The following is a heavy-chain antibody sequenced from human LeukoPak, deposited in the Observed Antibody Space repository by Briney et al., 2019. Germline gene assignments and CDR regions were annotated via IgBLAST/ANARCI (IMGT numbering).Heavy chain of an antibody. CDR3: TAGPLRDAKGFRYFDY. CDR2: IRSKANSYAT. CDR1: GFTFSGSA. Sequence: GGSLRLSCAASGFTFSGSAMHWVRQASGKGLEWVGRIRSKANSYATAYAASVKGRFTISRDDSKNTAYLQMNSLKTEGTAVYYCTAGPLRDAKGFRYFDYWGQGTLVTVSS. J-gene: IGHJ4*02. V-gene: IGHV3-73*01.